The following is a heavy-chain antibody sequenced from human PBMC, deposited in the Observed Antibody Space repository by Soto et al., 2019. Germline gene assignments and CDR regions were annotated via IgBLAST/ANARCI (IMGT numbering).Heavy chain of an antibody. CDR3: ARDGRARSAYSADYYYFYGMDV. Sequence: GGSLRLSCAASGFIFSTYSMNWVRQAPGKGLEWVSYISTSTITIYYADSVKGRFTISRDNAKNSLYLQMNSLRDEDTAVYFCARDGRARSAYSADYYYFYGMDVWGQGTTVTVSS. CDR1: GFIFSTYS. J-gene: IGHJ6*02. CDR2: ISTSTITI. V-gene: IGHV3-48*02. D-gene: IGHD3-3*01.